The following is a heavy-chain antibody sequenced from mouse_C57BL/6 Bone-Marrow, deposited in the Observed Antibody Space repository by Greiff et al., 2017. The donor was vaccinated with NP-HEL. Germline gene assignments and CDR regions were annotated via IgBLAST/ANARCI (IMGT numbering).Heavy chain of an antibody. CDR2: IDPSDSYT. Sequence: VQLQQPGAELVKPGASVKLSCKASGSTFTSYWMQWVQQRPGQGLEWIGEIDPSDSYTNYNQKFKGKATLTVDTSSSTAYMQLRSLTSEDSAVYYCATTYYFDYWGQGTTLTVSS. CDR3: ATTYYFDY. CDR1: GSTFTSYW. V-gene: IGHV1-50*01. J-gene: IGHJ2*01. D-gene: IGHD1-1*01.